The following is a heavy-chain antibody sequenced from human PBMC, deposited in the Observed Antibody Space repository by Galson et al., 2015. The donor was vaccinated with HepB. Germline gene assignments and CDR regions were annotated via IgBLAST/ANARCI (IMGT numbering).Heavy chain of an antibody. Sequence: SVKLSCEASGYTFRSDWMHWVRQAPGQGLMWISRINNDGISTSYADTVKGRFTITRDNAKNTLYLQMNSLRSEDTAVYYCVRLAIVDSDGFDIWGQGTMVTVSS. CDR1: GYTFRSDW. CDR3: VRLAIVDSDGFDI. D-gene: IGHD5-12*01. V-gene: IGHV3-74*01. CDR2: INNDGIST. J-gene: IGHJ3*02.